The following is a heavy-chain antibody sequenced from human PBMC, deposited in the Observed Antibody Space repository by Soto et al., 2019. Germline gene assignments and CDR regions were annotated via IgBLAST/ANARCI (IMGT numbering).Heavy chain of an antibody. V-gene: IGHV3-23*01. CDR3: ARELGYCSGGSCYMDGAFDF. Sequence: PGGSLRLSCAASGFTFSNYAVTWVRQAPGKGLEWVSVISGSGDSTYYADSVKGRFTISRDNSKNTLYVQMNSLRAEDTAVYYCARELGYCSGGSCYMDGAFDFWGQGTMVTVSS. J-gene: IGHJ3*01. D-gene: IGHD2-15*01. CDR1: GFTFSNYA. CDR2: ISGSGDST.